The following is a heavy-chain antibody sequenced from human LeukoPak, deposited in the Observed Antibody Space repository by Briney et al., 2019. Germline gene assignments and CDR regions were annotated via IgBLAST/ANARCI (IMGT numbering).Heavy chain of an antibody. D-gene: IGHD1-1*01. V-gene: IGHV5-51*01. CDR1: GYSFISSW. Sequence: GASLKISCKGSGYSFISSWIAWVRQMPGKGLEWMGLIYPGDSNTRYSPSFQGQVTISADKSINTAYVQWSSLKASDTAIYYCARQTRDAFDIWGQGTMVTVSS. CDR3: ARQTRDAFDI. CDR2: IYPGDSNT. J-gene: IGHJ3*02.